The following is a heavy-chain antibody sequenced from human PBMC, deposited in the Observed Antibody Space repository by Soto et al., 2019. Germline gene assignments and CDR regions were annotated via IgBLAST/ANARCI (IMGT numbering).Heavy chain of an antibody. D-gene: IGHD6-19*01. CDR3: AKEDYAGIAVAGKMDYYYYGMDV. CDR2: ISGSGGST. J-gene: IGHJ6*02. V-gene: IGHV3-23*01. CDR1: GFTFSSYA. Sequence: GESLRLSCAASGFTFSSYAMSWVRQAPGKGLEWVSAISGSGGSTYYADSVKGRFTISRDNSKNTPYLQMNSLRAEDTAVYYCAKEDYAGIAVAGKMDYYYYGMDVWGQGTTVTVSS.